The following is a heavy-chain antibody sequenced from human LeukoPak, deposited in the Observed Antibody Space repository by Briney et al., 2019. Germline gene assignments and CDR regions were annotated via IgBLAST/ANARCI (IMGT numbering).Heavy chain of an antibody. CDR3: ARVVSDCGGARCYKGYLDY. D-gene: IGHD2-2*02. V-gene: IGHV4-34*01. CDR1: GGSFSGYY. CDR2: INHSGST. J-gene: IGHJ4*02. Sequence: SETLSLTCAVYGGSFSGYYWSWIRQPPGEGLEWIGEINHSGSTNYNPSLKSRVTISVDTSKNQFSLKLSSVTAADTAVYYCARVVSDCGGARCYKGYLDYWGQGTLVTVSS.